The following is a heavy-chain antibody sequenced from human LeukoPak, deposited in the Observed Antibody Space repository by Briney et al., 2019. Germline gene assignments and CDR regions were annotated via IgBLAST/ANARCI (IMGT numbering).Heavy chain of an antibody. V-gene: IGHV3-23*01. CDR2: ISGSGGSI. D-gene: IGHD5-24*01. J-gene: IGHJ4*02. CDR1: GFTFSNYA. CDR3: AKGGDGYNYYFDY. Sequence: GGSLRLSCAASGFTFSNYAMSWVRQAPGKGLEWVSGISGSGGSIRYADSVKGRFIISRDNSKNTLYLQMNSLRAEDTAVYYCAKGGDGYNYYFDYWGQETLVTVSS.